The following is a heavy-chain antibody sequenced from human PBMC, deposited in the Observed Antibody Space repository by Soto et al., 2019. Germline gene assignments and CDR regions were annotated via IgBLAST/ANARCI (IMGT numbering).Heavy chain of an antibody. Sequence: SETLSLTCAVSGGSISSADYSWSWIRQPPGKALEWIGNIYHSGSTYYNPSLKSRVTISVDRSKNQFSLKLSSVTAADTAVYYCARGGLGTTTDAFDIWGQGTMVTVSS. CDR2: IYHSGST. V-gene: IGHV4-30-2*01. D-gene: IGHD1-7*01. CDR1: GGSISSADYS. J-gene: IGHJ3*02. CDR3: ARGGLGTTTDAFDI.